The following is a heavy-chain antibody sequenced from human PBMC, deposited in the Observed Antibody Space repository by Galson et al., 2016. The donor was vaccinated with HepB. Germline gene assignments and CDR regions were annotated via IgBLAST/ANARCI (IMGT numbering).Heavy chain of an antibody. CDR2: INGFTGNT. CDR1: GYTFFTYG. J-gene: IGHJ4*02. D-gene: IGHD2-2*01. V-gene: IGHV1-18*01. Sequence: SVKVSCKASGYTFFTYGITWVRQAPGQGLEWMGWINGFTGNTDYAEKFQGRVTLTKDTSTSTAYMELRTLRSDDTAVYYCAREDTSSLDDYWGQGTLVTVSS. CDR3: AREDTSSLDDY.